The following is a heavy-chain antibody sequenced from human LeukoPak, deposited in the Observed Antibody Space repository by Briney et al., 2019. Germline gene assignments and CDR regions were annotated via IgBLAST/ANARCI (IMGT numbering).Heavy chain of an antibody. Sequence: AGGSLRLSCAASGFTFDDYAMHWVRQAPGKGLEWVSGISYNSDTIAYADSVKGRFTISRDNAKNSLYLQMNSLRAEDTAVYYCARGDDSSGYYYEYGDYYFDYWGQGTLVTVSS. CDR1: GFTFDDYA. CDR2: ISYNSDTI. J-gene: IGHJ4*02. V-gene: IGHV3-9*01. D-gene: IGHD3-22*01. CDR3: ARGDDSSGYYYEYGDYYFDY.